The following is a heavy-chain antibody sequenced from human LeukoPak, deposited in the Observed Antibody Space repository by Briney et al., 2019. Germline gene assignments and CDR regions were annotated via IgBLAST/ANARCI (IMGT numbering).Heavy chain of an antibody. J-gene: IGHJ6*02. CDR2: IYYSGST. CDR1: GGSISSSSYY. V-gene: IGHV4-39*02. CDR3: ARDLSKSSYYGMDV. Sequence: SETLSLTCTVSGGSISSSSYYWGWIRQPPGKGLEWIGSIYYSGSTYYNPSLKSRVTISVDTSKNQFSLKLSSVTAADTAVYYCARDLSKSSYYGMDVWGQGTTVTVSS. D-gene: IGHD4-11*01.